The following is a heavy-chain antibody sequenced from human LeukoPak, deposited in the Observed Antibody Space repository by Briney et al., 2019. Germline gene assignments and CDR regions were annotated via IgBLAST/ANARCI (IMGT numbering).Heavy chain of an antibody. V-gene: IGHV5-51*01. J-gene: IGHJ4*02. Sequence: GESLKIPCKGSGYRYSDYWIGWVRQIPGKGLEWVGIIYGGDSETRYSPSLQGPVTISPDKSINTAYLQWSSLKASDTAVYYCARTTTYSSGWYGAYWGQGTLVTVSS. D-gene: IGHD6-19*01. CDR3: ARTTTYSSGWYGAY. CDR2: IYGGDSET. CDR1: GYRYSDYW.